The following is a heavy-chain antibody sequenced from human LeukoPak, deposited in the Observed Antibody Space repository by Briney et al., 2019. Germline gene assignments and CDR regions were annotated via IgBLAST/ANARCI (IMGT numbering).Heavy chain of an antibody. J-gene: IGHJ4*02. Sequence: PSETLSLTCTVSGGSISSYYWSWIRQPPGKGLEWIGYIYYSGSTNYNPSLKSRVTISVDTSKNQFSLKLSSVTAADTAVYCCARHRNSDFFDYWGQGTLVTVSS. D-gene: IGHD4-23*01. CDR1: GGSISSYY. V-gene: IGHV4-59*08. CDR3: ARHRNSDFFDY. CDR2: IYYSGST.